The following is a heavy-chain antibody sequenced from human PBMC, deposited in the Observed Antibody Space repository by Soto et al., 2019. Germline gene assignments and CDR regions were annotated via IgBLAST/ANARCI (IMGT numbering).Heavy chain of an antibody. Sequence: SETLSLTCTVSGGSISSYYRSWIRQPPGKGLEWIGYIYYSGSTNYNPSLKSRVTISVETSKNQFSLKLSSVTAADTAVYYCARAQYGDPNYYYYYGMDVWGQGTTVTVSS. D-gene: IGHD4-17*01. CDR2: IYYSGST. CDR3: ARAQYGDPNYYYYYGMDV. J-gene: IGHJ6*02. CDR1: GGSISSYY. V-gene: IGHV4-59*01.